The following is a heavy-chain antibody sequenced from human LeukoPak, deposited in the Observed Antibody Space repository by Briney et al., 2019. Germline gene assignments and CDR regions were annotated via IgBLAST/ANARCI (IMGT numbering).Heavy chain of an antibody. D-gene: IGHD1-26*01. V-gene: IGHV4-61*01. CDR2: IYYTGST. Sequence: SETLSLTCTVSGGSISSSSYYWGWIRQPPGKGLEWIGYIYYTGSTNYNPSLRSRVTISVDTSRNQFSLKLSSVTAADTAVYYCARDSGRIDGMDVWGQGTTVTVSS. J-gene: IGHJ6*02. CDR3: ARDSGRIDGMDV. CDR1: GGSISSSSYY.